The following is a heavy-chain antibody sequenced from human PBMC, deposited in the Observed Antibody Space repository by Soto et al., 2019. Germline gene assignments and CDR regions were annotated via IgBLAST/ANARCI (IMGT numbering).Heavy chain of an antibody. J-gene: IGHJ5*02. CDR2: VSTTGDNT. Sequence: GGSLRLSCVASGFTFSSYTISWGRQAPGKGLQWVSAVSTTGDNTYHADSVKGRFAISRDNSKNTVYLQMNSLRADDTALYYCSRVISAGSANNWFDPLCQGALLKVSS. V-gene: IGHV3-23*01. CDR3: SRVISAGSANNWFDP. D-gene: IGHD3-22*01. CDR1: GFTFSSYT.